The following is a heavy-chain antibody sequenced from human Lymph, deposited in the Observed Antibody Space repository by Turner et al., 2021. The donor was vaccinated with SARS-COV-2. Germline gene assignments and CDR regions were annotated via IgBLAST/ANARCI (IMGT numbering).Heavy chain of an antibody. CDR2: ISGSGVST. Sequence: EVQLLESGGGLVQRGGSLRLSCAASGLTFSSYAMSWVRQAPGKGLEWVSTISGSGVSTYYADSVKGRFTISRDNSKNTLYLQMNSLRAEDTAVYYCAKNEMAMIVVVITLFDYWGQGTLVTVSS. CDR3: AKNEMAMIVVVITLFDY. J-gene: IGHJ4*02. CDR1: GLTFSSYA. V-gene: IGHV3-23*01. D-gene: IGHD3-22*01.